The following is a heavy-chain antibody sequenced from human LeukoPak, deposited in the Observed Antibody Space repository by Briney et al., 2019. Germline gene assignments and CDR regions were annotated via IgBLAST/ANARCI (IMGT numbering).Heavy chain of an antibody. J-gene: IGHJ4*02. D-gene: IGHD5-24*01. V-gene: IGHV4-59*01. CDR2: MYNSGST. CDR3: ARSNGYNFHGYFDH. Sequence: SETLSLTCTVSAGSISSYYWSWLRQPPGKGLEWLGYMYNSGSTNYNPSLKSRVTISVDTSKNQFSLKLNSVTAADTAVYYCARSNGYNFHGYFDHWGQGTLVTVSS. CDR1: AGSISSYY.